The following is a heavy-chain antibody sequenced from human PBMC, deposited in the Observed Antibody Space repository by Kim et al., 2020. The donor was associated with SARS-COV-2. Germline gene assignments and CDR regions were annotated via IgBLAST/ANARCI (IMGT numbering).Heavy chain of an antibody. CDR3: ARDSVVPAAIPDYYYYDGMDV. J-gene: IGHJ6*02. CDR2: IYSGGST. Sequence: GGSLRLSCAASRFTVSSNYMSWVRQAPGKGLEWVSVIYSGGSTYYADSVKGRFTIARDNSKNTLYHQMNSLRAEDTAVYYCARDSVVPAAIPDYYYYDGMDVWGQGTTVTVSS. CDR1: RFTVSSNY. V-gene: IGHV3-53*01. D-gene: IGHD2-2*02.